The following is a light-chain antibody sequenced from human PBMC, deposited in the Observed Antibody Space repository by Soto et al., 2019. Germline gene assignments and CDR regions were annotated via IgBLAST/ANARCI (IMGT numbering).Light chain of an antibody. V-gene: IGLV2-23*01. J-gene: IGLJ7*01. CDR2: EGS. Sequence: QSVLTQPASVSGSPGQSITISCTGTSSDVGSYNLVSWYQQHPGKAPKLMIYEGSKRPSGVSNRFSGSKSGNTASLTISGLQAEDEADYYCCSYAGSSTHAVFAGGTLLTVL. CDR1: SSDVGSYNL. CDR3: CSYAGSSTHAV.